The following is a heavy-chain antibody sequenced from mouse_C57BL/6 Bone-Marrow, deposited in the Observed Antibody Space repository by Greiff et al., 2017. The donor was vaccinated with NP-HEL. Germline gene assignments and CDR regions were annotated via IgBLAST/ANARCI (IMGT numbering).Heavy chain of an antibody. D-gene: IGHD4-1*01. Sequence: QVQLQQPGAELVRPGTSVKLSCKASGYTFTSYWMHWVKQRPGQGLEWIGVIDPSDSYTNYNQKFKGKATLTVDTSSSTAYMQLSSLTSEDSAVYYCARSRAWEGYWYFDVWGTGTTVTVSS. J-gene: IGHJ1*03. CDR1: GYTFTSYW. CDR3: ARSRAWEGYWYFDV. V-gene: IGHV1-59*01. CDR2: IDPSDSYT.